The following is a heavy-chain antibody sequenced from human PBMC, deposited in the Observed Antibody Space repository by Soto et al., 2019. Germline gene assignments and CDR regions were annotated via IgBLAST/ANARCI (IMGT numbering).Heavy chain of an antibody. CDR1: RGTYNSYA. J-gene: IGHJ6*02. D-gene: IGHD6-19*01. Sequence: SVKVSSKDSRGTYNSYAISWVRQSPGQGHEWMGGIIPIFGTANYAQKFQGRVTITADESTSTAYMELSSLRSEDTAVYYCARAGRVAVAGTPLPTGYYGMDVWGQGTTVTVSS. CDR2: IIPIFGTA. CDR3: ARAGRVAVAGTPLPTGYYGMDV. V-gene: IGHV1-69*13.